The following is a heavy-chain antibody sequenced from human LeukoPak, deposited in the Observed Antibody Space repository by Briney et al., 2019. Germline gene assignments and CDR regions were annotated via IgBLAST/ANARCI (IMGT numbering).Heavy chain of an antibody. V-gene: IGHV4-39*07. CDR1: GGSISSSSYY. Sequence: SETLSLTCTVSGGSISSSSYYWGWIRQPPGKGLEWIGEINHSGSTNYNPSLKSRVTISVDTSKNQFSLKLSSVTAADTAVYYCARGRSGSSSGWPKRYYFDYWGQGTLVTVSS. CDR3: ARGRSGSSSGWPKRYYFDY. CDR2: INHSGST. J-gene: IGHJ4*02. D-gene: IGHD6-19*01.